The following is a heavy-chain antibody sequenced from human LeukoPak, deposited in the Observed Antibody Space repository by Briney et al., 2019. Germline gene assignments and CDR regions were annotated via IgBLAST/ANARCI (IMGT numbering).Heavy chain of an antibody. J-gene: IGHJ4*02. CDR2: ISAYNGNT. CDR3: ARACGGDCFYYFDY. CDR1: GGTFSSYG. D-gene: IGHD2-21*01. Sequence: ASVKVSCKASGGTFSSYGISWVRQAPGQGFEWMGWISAYNGNTNYAQKLQGRVTMTTDTSTSTAYMELRSLRSDDTAVYYCARACGGDCFYYFDYWGQGTLVTVSS. V-gene: IGHV1-18*01.